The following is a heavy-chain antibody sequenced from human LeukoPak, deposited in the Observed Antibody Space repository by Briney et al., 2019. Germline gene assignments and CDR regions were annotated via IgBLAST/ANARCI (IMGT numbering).Heavy chain of an antibody. CDR1: GYTFTSYG. V-gene: IGHV1-18*01. D-gene: IGHD6-6*01. J-gene: IGHJ6*03. CDR2: ISAYNGNT. CDR3: ARVVAARTATTYYYYYMDV. Sequence: ASVKVSCKASGYTFTSYGIIWVRQAPGQGLEWMGWISAYNGNTNYAQKLQGRVTMTTDTSTSTAYMVLRSLRSDGTAVYYCARVVAARTATTYYYYYMDVWGKGTTVTVSS.